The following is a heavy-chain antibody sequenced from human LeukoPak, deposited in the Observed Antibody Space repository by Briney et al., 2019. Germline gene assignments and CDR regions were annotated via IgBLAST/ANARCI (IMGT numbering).Heavy chain of an antibody. CDR3: ARDQEYYDSSGYSAFDY. Sequence: ETLSLTCAVSGGSISSTNWWSWVRQPPGKGLEWVANIKQDGSEKYYVDSVKGRFTISRDNAKNSLYLQMNSLRAEDTAVYYCARDQEYYDSSGYSAFDYWGQGTLVTVSS. CDR2: IKQDGSEK. D-gene: IGHD3-22*01. J-gene: IGHJ4*02. CDR1: GGSISSTNW. V-gene: IGHV3-7*01.